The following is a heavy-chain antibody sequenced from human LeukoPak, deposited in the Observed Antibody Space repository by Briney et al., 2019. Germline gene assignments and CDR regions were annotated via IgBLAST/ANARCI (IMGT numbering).Heavy chain of an antibody. Sequence: GGSLRLSCAASGFTYNTYAMHWVRQAPGKGLEWVAVLSSDANTQYYADSVKGRFTISRDTSKNTLYLQMNSLRPDDTALFYRARAVGDCTGSPCYTRVFDYWGQGTVVSVFS. D-gene: IGHD2-8*02. V-gene: IGHV3-30*01. J-gene: IGHJ4*02. CDR3: ARAVGDCTGSPCYTRVFDY. CDR1: GFTYNTYA. CDR2: LSSDANTQ.